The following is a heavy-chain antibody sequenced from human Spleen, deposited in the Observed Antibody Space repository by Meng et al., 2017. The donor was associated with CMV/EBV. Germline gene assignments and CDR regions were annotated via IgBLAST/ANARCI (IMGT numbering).Heavy chain of an antibody. V-gene: IGHV3-53*01. CDR2: IYSGGST. CDR1: GFTVSDTY. Sequence: GESLKISCAASGFTVSDTYMNWVRQAPGRGLEWVSVIYSGGSTYYADSVKGRFTISRDNSKNTLYLQMNSLRAEDTAVYYCARDKTGTYYGMDVWGQGTTVTVSS. CDR3: ARDKTGTYYGMDV. J-gene: IGHJ6*02. D-gene: IGHD1-1*01.